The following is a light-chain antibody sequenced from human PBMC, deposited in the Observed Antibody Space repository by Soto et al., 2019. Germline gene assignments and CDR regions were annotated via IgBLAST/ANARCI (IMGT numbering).Light chain of an antibody. CDR2: KAS. V-gene: IGKV1-5*03. CDR3: QQYNNYGSWT. J-gene: IGKJ1*01. Sequence: DIQMTQAPSTLSASVGDRVTITSRASQSISGWLAWYQQNPEEAPKLLIYKASTLESGVPSRFSGSGSGTEFTLTISSLQPYDFATYYCQQYNNYGSWTFGQGTKVEI. CDR1: QSISGW.